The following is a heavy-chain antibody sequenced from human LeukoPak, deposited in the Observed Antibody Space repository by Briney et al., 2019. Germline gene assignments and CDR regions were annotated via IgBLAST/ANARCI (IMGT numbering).Heavy chain of an antibody. V-gene: IGHV4-39*07. Sequence: SETLSLTCTVSGGSISSSSYYWGWIRQPPGKGLEWIGSIYYSGSTYYNPSLKSRVTISVDTSKNQFSLKLSSVTAADTAVYYCARGGWGNFDYWGQGTLVTVSS. D-gene: IGHD7-27*01. CDR2: IYYSGST. J-gene: IGHJ4*02. CDR1: GGSISSSSYY. CDR3: ARGGWGNFDY.